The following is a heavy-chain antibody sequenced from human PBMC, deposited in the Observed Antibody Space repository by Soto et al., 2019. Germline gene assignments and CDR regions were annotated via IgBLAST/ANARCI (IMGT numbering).Heavy chain of an antibody. V-gene: IGHV4-31*03. J-gene: IGHJ3*02. D-gene: IGHD3-22*01. CDR1: GGSISSGGYY. CDR3: ARDRAGYYGLSSGYYPDAFDI. Sequence: SETLSLTCTVSGGSISSGGYYWSWIRQHPGKGLEPSGYIYYSGSTYYNPSLKSRVTISVDTCKNQFSLKLSSVTAADTAVYYCARDRAGYYGLSSGYYPDAFDIWGQGTMVTVSS. CDR2: IYYSGST.